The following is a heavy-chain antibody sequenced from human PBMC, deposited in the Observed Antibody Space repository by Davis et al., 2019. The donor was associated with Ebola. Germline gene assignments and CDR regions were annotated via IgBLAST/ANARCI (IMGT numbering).Heavy chain of an antibody. J-gene: IGHJ2*01. V-gene: IGHV3-11*01. Sequence: GESLKISCAASGFTFSDYYMSWIRQAPGKGLEWVSYISSSGSTIYYADSVKGRFTISRDNAKNSLYLQMNSLRAEDTAVYYCARADYGGYWYFDLWGRGTLVTVSS. D-gene: IGHD4-23*01. CDR3: ARADYGGYWYFDL. CDR1: GFTFSDYY. CDR2: ISSSGSTI.